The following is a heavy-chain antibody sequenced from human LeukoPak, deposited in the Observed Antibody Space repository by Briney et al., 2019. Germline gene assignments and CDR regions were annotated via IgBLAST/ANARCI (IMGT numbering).Heavy chain of an antibody. V-gene: IGHV3-23*01. D-gene: IGHD2-15*01. CDR3: ARAPGYCSGGSCYDY. J-gene: IGHJ4*02. CDR1: GFTFSNYA. CDR2: ISGSGGST. Sequence: GGCLRLSCAASGFTFSNYAMSWVRRAPGKGLEWVSLISGSGGSTNYADSVKGRFSISRGNSKNTVYLQMKSLRADDTALYYCARAPGYCSGGSCYDYWGQGTLVTVSS.